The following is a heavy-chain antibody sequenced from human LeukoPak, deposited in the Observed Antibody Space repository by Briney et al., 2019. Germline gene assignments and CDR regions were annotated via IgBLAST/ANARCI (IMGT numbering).Heavy chain of an antibody. Sequence: GGSLRLSCAASGFTFDDYAMHWVRHAPGKGLEWVSGISWNSGSIGYADSVKGRFTISRDNAKNSLYLQMNSLRAEDTALYYCAKANYYDSSGFYPFDYWGQGTLVTVSS. J-gene: IGHJ4*02. CDR3: AKANYYDSSGFYPFDY. CDR1: GFTFDDYA. D-gene: IGHD3-22*01. V-gene: IGHV3-9*01. CDR2: ISWNSGSI.